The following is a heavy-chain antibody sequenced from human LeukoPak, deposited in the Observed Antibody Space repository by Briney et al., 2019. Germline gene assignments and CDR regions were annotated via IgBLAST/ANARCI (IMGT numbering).Heavy chain of an antibody. CDR3: ARGGYCSSTSCYAGVPDY. CDR1: GGSISSGDYY. D-gene: IGHD2-2*01. Sequence: SETLSLTCTVSGGSISSGDYYWSWIRQPPGKGLEWIGYIYYSGNTYYNPSLKSRVTISVDTSKNQFSLKLTSVTAADTAVYYCARGGYCSSTSCYAGVPDYWGQGTLVTVSS. V-gene: IGHV4-30-4*01. CDR2: IYYSGNT. J-gene: IGHJ4*02.